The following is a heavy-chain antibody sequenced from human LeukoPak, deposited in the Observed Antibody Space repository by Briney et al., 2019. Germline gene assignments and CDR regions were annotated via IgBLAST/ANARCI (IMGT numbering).Heavy chain of an antibody. CDR2: ISSSSSYI. Sequence: AGGSLRLSCAASGFTFSSYSMNWVRQAPGKGLEWVSSISSSSSYIYYADSVKGRFTISRDNAKNSLYLQMNSLRAEDTAVYYCARDPSYYYDSSGYYYWGQGTLVTVSS. CDR1: GFTFSSYS. CDR3: ARDPSYYYDSSGYYY. J-gene: IGHJ4*02. V-gene: IGHV3-21*01. D-gene: IGHD3-22*01.